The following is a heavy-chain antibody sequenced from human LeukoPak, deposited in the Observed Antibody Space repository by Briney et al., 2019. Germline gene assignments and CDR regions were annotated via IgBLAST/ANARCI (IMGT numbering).Heavy chain of an antibody. D-gene: IGHD1-20*01. J-gene: IGHJ4*02. CDR3: AKGGYNWIPLDH. V-gene: IGHV3-23*01. CDR2: ITGTGGDT. CDR1: GFTFDSYA. Sequence: PGGSLRLSCAASGFTFDSYAMSWVRQAPGKGLEWVSFITGTGGDTYYADSVKGRFTISRDNSKKILFLQMNSLRAEDTAIYYCAKGGYNWIPLDHWGQGTLVTVSS.